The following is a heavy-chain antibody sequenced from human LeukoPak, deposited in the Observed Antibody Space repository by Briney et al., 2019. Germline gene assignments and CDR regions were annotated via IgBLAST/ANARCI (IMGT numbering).Heavy chain of an antibody. CDR3: ARVFRGAVTSNWFDP. D-gene: IGHD3-3*01. CDR1: GDSLSDFY. V-gene: IGHV4-59*01. Sequence: SETLSLTCTVSGDSLSDFYWTWIRQTPGKGLEWIGFISSSGNSNYSPSLESRVSFSLDTSKSQFSLSLTSVAAADTAVYYCARVFRGAVTSNWFDPWGQGILVTVSS. CDR2: ISSSGNS. J-gene: IGHJ5*02.